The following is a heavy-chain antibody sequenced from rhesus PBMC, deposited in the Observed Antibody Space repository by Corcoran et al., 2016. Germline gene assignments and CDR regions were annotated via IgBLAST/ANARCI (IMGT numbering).Heavy chain of an antibody. J-gene: IGHJ4*01. V-gene: IGHV4-127*01. CDR1: GYSISSGYD. D-gene: IGHD3-3*01. CDR3: ARDGYNIWTGYYSDY. CDR2: IDGSRGRT. Sequence: QVQLQESGPGVVKPSETLSLTCAVSGYSISSGYDWRWIRQPPGKGLEWIGYIDGSRGRTNYNPSLKNRVTISKDTSKNQLSLRLSSVTAADTAVYYCARDGYNIWTGYYSDYWGQGVLVTVSS.